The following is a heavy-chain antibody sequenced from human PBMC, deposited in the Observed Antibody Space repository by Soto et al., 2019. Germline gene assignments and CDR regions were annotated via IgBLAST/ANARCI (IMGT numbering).Heavy chain of an antibody. J-gene: IGHJ3*02. CDR3: VRDRGQPDAFDI. CDR2: ISSSGSYI. CDR1: GFTFSTYS. V-gene: IGHV3-21*01. Sequence: GGSLRLSCAASGFTFSTYSMNWVRQAPGKGLEWVSSISSSGSYIYYADSVKGRFTISRDTAKNSLYLQMNSLRAEDTAVYYCVRDRGQPDAFDIWGQGTVVTVSS. D-gene: IGHD1-1*01.